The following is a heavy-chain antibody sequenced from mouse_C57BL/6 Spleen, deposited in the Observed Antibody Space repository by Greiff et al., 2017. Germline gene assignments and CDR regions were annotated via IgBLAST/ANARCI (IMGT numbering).Heavy chain of an antibody. J-gene: IGHJ4*01. CDR3: ARDVLRYTGAMDY. Sequence: VQLQQSGAELVKPGASVKLSCKASGYTFTSYWMQWVKQRPGQGLEWIGEIDPSDSYTNYNQKFKGKATLTVDTSSSTAYMQLSSLTSEDSAVYYCARDVLRYTGAMDYWGQGTSVTVSS. V-gene: IGHV1-50*01. CDR2: IDPSDSYT. CDR1: GYTFTSYW. D-gene: IGHD1-1*01.